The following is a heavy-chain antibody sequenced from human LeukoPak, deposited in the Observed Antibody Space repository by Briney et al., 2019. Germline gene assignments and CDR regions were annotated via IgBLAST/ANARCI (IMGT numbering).Heavy chain of an antibody. D-gene: IGHD7-27*01. J-gene: IGHJ3*02. CDR1: GGSISSSSYY. Sequence: TLSLTCTVSGGSISSSSYYWGWIRQPPGKALEWLALIYWDDDKRYSPSLKSRLTITKDTSKNQVVLTMTNMDPVDTATYYCAAIHLGTGDAFDIWGQGTMVTVSS. V-gene: IGHV2-5*02. CDR3: AAIHLGTGDAFDI. CDR2: IYWDDDK.